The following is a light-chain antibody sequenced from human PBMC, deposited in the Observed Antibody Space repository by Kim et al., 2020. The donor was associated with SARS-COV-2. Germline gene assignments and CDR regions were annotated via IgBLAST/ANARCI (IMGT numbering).Light chain of an antibody. V-gene: IGLV3-9*01. CDR2: RDS. Sequence: SVALGQTARITCGGNNIGNKNVPWYQQKPGQAPVLVIYRDSNRPSGIPERFSGSNSGNTATLTISRAQAGDEADYYCQVWDSSTVVFGGGTQLTVL. CDR3: QVWDSSTVV. J-gene: IGLJ2*01. CDR1: NIGNKN.